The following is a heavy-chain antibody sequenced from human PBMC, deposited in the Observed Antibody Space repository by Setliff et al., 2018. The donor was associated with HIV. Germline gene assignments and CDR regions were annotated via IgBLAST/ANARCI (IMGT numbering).Heavy chain of an antibody. V-gene: IGHV4-31*03. J-gene: IGHJ4*02. CDR2: MFHSGTT. CDR3: ARVANSRGYSYDFDS. D-gene: IGHD5-18*01. Sequence: SETLSLTCTVSGGSISSDGHYWSWIRQHPEKGLEWIGYMFHSGTTYYNPSLKSRVTISADTSKNHFSLKLRPVSAADTAVYYCARVANSRGYSYDFDSWGQGTLVTVS. CDR1: GGSISSDGHY.